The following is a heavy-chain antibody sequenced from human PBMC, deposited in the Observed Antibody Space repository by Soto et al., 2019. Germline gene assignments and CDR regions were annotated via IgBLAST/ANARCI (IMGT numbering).Heavy chain of an antibody. CDR2: IIPILGIA. J-gene: IGHJ4*02. CDR3: ARSDSSGYYSIDY. CDR1: GGTFSSYT. D-gene: IGHD3-22*01. Sequence: GASVKVSCKASGGTFSSYTISWVQQAPGQGLEWMGRIIPILGIANYAQKFQGRVTITADKSTSTAYMELSSLRSEDTAVYYCARSDSSGYYSIDYWGQGTLVTVSS. V-gene: IGHV1-69*02.